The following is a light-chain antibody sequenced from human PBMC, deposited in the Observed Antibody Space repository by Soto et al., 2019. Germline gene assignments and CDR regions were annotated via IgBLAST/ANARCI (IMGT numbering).Light chain of an antibody. CDR3: QQYGSSPRT. CDR2: GAS. Sequence: EVGWTQSQGTLSLSPGERATLSCRASQSVSSSYLAWYQQKPGQAPRLLIYGASSRATGIPDRFSGSGSGTDFTLTNSRLEPEDFAVYYCQQYGSSPRTFGQRTKVDI. J-gene: IGKJ1*01. V-gene: IGKV3-20*01. CDR1: QSVSSSY.